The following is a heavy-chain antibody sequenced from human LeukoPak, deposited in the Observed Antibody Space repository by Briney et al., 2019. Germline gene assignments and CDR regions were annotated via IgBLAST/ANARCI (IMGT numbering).Heavy chain of an antibody. CDR3: THRYSKYFDF. CDR1: GFALSTSGVG. J-gene: IGHJ4*02. V-gene: IGHV2-5*02. D-gene: IGHD2-15*01. CDR2: IFWDDDE. Sequence: SGPTLVNPTQTLTLTCNFSGFALSTSGVGVGWIRQPPGKALEWLALIFWDDDERYSPSLKSRLTITKDTSKNQVVVTMTNMDPVDTSTYYCTHRYSKYFDFWGQGTLVTVSS.